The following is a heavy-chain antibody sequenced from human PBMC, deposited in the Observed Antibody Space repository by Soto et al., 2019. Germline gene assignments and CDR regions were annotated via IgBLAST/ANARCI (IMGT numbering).Heavy chain of an antibody. V-gene: IGHV4-31*03. J-gene: IGHJ5*02. CDR2: IYYSGST. D-gene: IGHD5-18*01. CDR3: AREYGGYSYGGVVNWFDP. Sequence: QVQLQESGPGLVKPSQTLSLTCTVSGGSISSGGYYWSWIRQHPGKGLEWIGYIYYSGSTYYNPSLKSRVTTSVDTSKNQFSLKLSSVTAADTAVYYCAREYGGYSYGGVVNWFDPWGQGTLVTVSS. CDR1: GGSISSGGYY.